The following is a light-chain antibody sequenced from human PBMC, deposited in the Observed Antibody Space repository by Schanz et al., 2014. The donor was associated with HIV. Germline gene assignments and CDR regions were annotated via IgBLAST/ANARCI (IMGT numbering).Light chain of an antibody. CDR2: GAS. V-gene: IGKV3-20*01. Sequence: EIVLTQSPGTLSLSLGERATLSCRASQTVSNGYLAWFQQKPGQAPRLLIYGASNRATGFPDRFSGSASGTEFTLTISSLQSEDFALYYCLHYNGWPTFGQGTRLEIK. CDR3: LHYNGWPT. CDR1: QTVSNGY. J-gene: IGKJ5*01.